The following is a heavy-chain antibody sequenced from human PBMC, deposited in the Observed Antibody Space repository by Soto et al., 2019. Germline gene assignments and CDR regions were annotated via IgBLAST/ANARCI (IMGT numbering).Heavy chain of an antibody. D-gene: IGHD5-18*01. CDR3: ARDSGYSYGPFDY. CDR2: ISSSSSTI. Sequence: EVQLVESGGGLVQPGGSLRLSCAASGFTFSSYSMYWVRQAPGKGLEWVSYISSSSSTIYYADSVKGRFTISRDNAKNSLYLQMNSLRAEDTAVYYCARDSGYSYGPFDYWGQGTLVTVSS. J-gene: IGHJ4*02. CDR1: GFTFSSYS. V-gene: IGHV3-48*01.